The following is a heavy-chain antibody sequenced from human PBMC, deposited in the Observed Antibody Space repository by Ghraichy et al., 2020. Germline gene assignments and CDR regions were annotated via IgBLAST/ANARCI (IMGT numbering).Heavy chain of an antibody. CDR3: STSPRADRGNY. CDR1: GLTFSSYW. V-gene: IGHV3-74*01. CDR2: IKTDGSTT. D-gene: IGHD3-10*01. J-gene: IGHJ4*02. Sequence: LSLTCAASGLTFSSYWMHWVRQAPGKGLEWVSHIKTDGSTTNYADSVRGRFTIYRDNAKNTLYLQMNSLRADDTAVYYCSTSPRADRGNYWGQGTLVTVAS.